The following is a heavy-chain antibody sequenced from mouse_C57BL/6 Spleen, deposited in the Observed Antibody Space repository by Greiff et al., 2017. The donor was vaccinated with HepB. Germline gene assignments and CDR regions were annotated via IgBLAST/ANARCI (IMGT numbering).Heavy chain of an antibody. CDR2: INPNNGGT. J-gene: IGHJ3*01. Sequence: VQLQQSGPELVKPGASVKISCKASGYTFTDYYMNWVKQSHGKSLEWIGEINPNNGGTSYNQKFKGKATLTVDKSSSTAYMELRSLTSEDSAVYYCARNGLRRRCAYWGQGTLVTVSA. CDR3: ARNGLRRRCAY. CDR1: GYTFTDYY. D-gene: IGHD2-4*01. V-gene: IGHV1-26*01.